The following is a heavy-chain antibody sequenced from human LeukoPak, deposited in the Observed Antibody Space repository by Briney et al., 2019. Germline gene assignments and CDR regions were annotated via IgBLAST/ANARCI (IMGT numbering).Heavy chain of an antibody. CDR1: GGSISSYY. V-gene: IGHV4-59*01. CDR2: IYYSGST. Sequence: SETLSLTCTVSGGSISSYYWSWIRQPPGKGLEGIGYIYYSGSTNYNPSLKSRVTISVDSSKNQFSLKLSSVTAADTAVYYCARESRFTIFGVVMSYYFDYWGQGTLVTVSS. CDR3: ARESRFTIFGVVMSYYFDY. D-gene: IGHD3-3*01. J-gene: IGHJ4*02.